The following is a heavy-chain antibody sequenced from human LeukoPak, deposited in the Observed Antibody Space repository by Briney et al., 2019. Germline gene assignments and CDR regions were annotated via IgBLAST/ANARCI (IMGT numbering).Heavy chain of an antibody. D-gene: IGHD6-19*01. CDR3: ARLYADSSGWSVVYYYYYYGMDV. Sequence: PSEILSLTCAVYGGSFSGYYWSWIRQPPGKGLEWIGSIYYSGSTYYNPSLKSRVTISVDTSKNQFSLKLSSVTAADTAVYYCARLYADSSGWSVVYYYYYYGMDVWGQGTTVTVSS. CDR1: GGSFSGYY. CDR2: IYYSGST. J-gene: IGHJ6*02. V-gene: IGHV4-34*01.